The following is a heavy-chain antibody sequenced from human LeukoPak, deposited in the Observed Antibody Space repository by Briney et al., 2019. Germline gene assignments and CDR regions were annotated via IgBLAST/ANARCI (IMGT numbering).Heavy chain of an antibody. J-gene: IGHJ6*04. Sequence: GGSLRLSCAASGFTFSSYEMNWVRQAPGKGLEWVSYISSSGSTIYYADPVKGRFTISRDNAKNSLYLQMNSLRAEDTAVYYCASFSNYYGMDVWGKGTTVTVSS. CDR2: ISSSGSTI. CDR1: GFTFSSYE. V-gene: IGHV3-48*03. CDR3: ASFSNYYGMDV.